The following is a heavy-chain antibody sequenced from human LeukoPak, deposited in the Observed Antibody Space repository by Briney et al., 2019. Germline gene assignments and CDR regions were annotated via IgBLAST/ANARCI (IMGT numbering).Heavy chain of an antibody. CDR1: GFTVSSNY. CDR3: AREGPPRDGYNELASSGGRSSYFDY. D-gene: IGHD5-24*01. J-gene: IGHJ4*02. Sequence: PGGSLRLSCAACGFTVSSNYMSWVRQAPGKGLEGVSVIYSGGSTYYAESVKGRFSISRHNSKIALYVQMISLRAEDTAVYYCAREGPPRDGYNELASSGGRSSYFDYWGQGALVPVSS. V-gene: IGHV3-53*04. CDR2: IYSGGST.